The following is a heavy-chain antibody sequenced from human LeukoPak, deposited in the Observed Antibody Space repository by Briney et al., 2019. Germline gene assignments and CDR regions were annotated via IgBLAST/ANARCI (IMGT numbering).Heavy chain of an antibody. V-gene: IGHV3-23*01. Sequence: GGSLRLSCAASGFTFSNAWMSWVRQAPGKGLEWVSAISGGGGSTYYADSVKGRFTISRDNSKNTLYLQMNSLRAEDTAVYYCAKKGIFGVVIIPVYYFDYWGQGTLVTVSS. CDR1: GFTFSNAW. J-gene: IGHJ4*02. CDR3: AKKGIFGVVIIPVYYFDY. D-gene: IGHD3-3*01. CDR2: ISGGGGST.